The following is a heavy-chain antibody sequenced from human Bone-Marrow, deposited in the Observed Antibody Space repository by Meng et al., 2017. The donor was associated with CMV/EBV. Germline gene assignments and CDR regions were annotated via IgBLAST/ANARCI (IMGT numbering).Heavy chain of an antibody. Sequence: QVRRVQAGAEVKKPGASVKVSCKASGYTFTGYYMHWVRQAPGQGLEWMGWINPNSGGTNYAQKFQGRVTMTRDTSISTAYMELSRLRSDDTAVYYCARDKVASSGWYDYWGQGTLVTVSS. CDR3: ARDKVASSGWYDY. J-gene: IGHJ4*02. V-gene: IGHV1-2*02. CDR1: GYTFTGYY. D-gene: IGHD6-19*01. CDR2: INPNSGGT.